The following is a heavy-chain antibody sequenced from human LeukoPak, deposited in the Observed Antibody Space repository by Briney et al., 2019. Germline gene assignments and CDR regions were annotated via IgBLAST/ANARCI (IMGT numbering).Heavy chain of an antibody. CDR2: INSDGSST. J-gene: IGHJ4*02. CDR1: GVTFSSYS. Sequence: GGSLRLSCAASGVTFSSYSMNWVRQAPGKGLVWVSRINSDGSSTIYADSVKGRLTITRDNAKNTVVLQMNSLSAEDTAVYYCATGGAQYYDYWGQGTVVTVSS. D-gene: IGHD3-16*01. CDR3: ATGGAQYYDY. V-gene: IGHV3-74*01.